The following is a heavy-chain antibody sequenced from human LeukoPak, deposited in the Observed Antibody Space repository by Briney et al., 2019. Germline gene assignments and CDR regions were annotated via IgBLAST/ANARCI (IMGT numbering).Heavy chain of an antibody. CDR3: AKDRAMALDY. Sequence: GGSLRLSCAASGFTFSSYGMHWVRQAPGKGLEWVAVISYDGSNKYYADSVKGRFTISRDNSKNTLYLQMNGLRAEDTAVYYCAKDRAMALDYRGQGTLVTVSS. V-gene: IGHV3-30*18. CDR1: GFTFSSYG. D-gene: IGHD5-18*01. CDR2: ISYDGSNK. J-gene: IGHJ4*02.